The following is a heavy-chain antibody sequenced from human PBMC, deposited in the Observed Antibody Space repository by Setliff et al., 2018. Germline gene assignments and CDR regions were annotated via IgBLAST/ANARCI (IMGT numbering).Heavy chain of an antibody. CDR1: GGSISSYY. Sequence: PSETLSLTCTVSGGSISSYYWSWIRQPPGKGLEWIGYIYYSGSTNYNPSLKSRVTISVDTSKNQFSLKLSSVTAADTAVYYCARSFSRSEKFLLDYWGQGALVTVSS. CDR2: IYYSGST. V-gene: IGHV4-59*01. J-gene: IGHJ4*02. CDR3: ARSFSRSEKFLLDY. D-gene: IGHD2-15*01.